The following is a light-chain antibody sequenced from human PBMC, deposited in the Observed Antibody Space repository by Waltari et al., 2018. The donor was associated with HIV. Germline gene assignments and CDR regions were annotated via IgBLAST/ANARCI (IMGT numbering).Light chain of an antibody. CDR2: WAS. V-gene: IGKV4-1*01. CDR1: QSVLFSSNNKNY. CDR3: QQYYSTPLT. J-gene: IGKJ4*01. Sequence: DIVMTQSPDSLAVSLGERATINCKSSQSVLFSSNNKNYLAWYQQKLGQPLRLLLYWASTRESAVPDRFSGSGSGADFTLTISSLQAEDVAVYYCQQYYSTPLTFGGGTKVEIK.